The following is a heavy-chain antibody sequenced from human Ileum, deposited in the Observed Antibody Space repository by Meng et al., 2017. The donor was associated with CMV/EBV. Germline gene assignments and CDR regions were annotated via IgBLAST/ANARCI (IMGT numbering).Heavy chain of an antibody. CDR3: ARILEGYDY. Sequence: GGSLRLSCAVSGFTFSTYSMNWVRQAPGKGLEWVSYISSSSSTIYYADSVKGRFTISRDNANSSLYLQMNSLRAEDTAVYYCARILEGYDYWGLGTLVTFSS. V-gene: IGHV3-48*04. CDR2: ISSSSSTI. CDR1: GFTFSTYS. D-gene: IGHD3-3*01. J-gene: IGHJ4*02.